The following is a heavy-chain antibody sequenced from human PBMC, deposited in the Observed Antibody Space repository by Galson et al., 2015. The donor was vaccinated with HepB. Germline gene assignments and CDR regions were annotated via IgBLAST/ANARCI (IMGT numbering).Heavy chain of an antibody. CDR2: IYPGDSDT. CDR1: GYSFTSYW. CDR3: ARRGMGYDSGGYHDAFDI. D-gene: IGHD3-22*01. V-gene: IGHV5-51*01. Sequence: QSGAEVKKPGESLKISCKGSGYSFTSYWIGWVRQMPGKGLEWMGIIYPGDSDTRYSPSFQGQVTISADKSISTAYLQWSSLKASDTAMYYCARRGMGYDSGGYHDAFDIWGQGTMVTVSS. J-gene: IGHJ3*02.